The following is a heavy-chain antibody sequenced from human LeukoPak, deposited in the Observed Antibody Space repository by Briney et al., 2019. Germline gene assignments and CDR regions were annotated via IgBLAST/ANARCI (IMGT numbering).Heavy chain of an antibody. V-gene: IGHV4-59*01. CDR3: ARANSDYLPFDY. Sequence: SETLSLTCTVSGGSISNYYWSWIRQPPGKGLEWIGYLYNSGSTNYSPSLKSRVTISVDTSQNQFSLKLTSVTAADTAVYYCARANSDYLPFDYWGQGTLVTVSS. J-gene: IGHJ4*02. CDR1: GGSISNYY. CDR2: LYNSGST. D-gene: IGHD3-22*01.